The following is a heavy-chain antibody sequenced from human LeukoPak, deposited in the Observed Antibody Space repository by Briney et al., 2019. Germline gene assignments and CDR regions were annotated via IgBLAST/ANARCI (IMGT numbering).Heavy chain of an antibody. CDR3: AKGNRAVAGSFDY. CDR2: ISWNSGNI. CDR1: GLTFDAYA. Sequence: GRSLRLSCAASGLTFDAYAMHWVRQAPGKGLEWVSGISWNSGNIGFADSVKGRFTISRDNAKNSLYLQMNSLRAEDTALYCCAKGNRAVAGSFDYWGQGTLVTVSS. J-gene: IGHJ4*02. V-gene: IGHV3-9*01. D-gene: IGHD6-19*01.